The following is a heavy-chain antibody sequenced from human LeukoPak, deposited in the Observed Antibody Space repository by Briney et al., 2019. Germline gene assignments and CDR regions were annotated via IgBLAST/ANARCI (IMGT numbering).Heavy chain of an antibody. CDR3: ARAPWRYFDWLPFDY. J-gene: IGHJ4*02. V-gene: IGHV1-69*13. D-gene: IGHD3-9*01. CDR2: IIPIFGTA. CDR1: GGTFSSYA. Sequence: SVKVSCKASGGTFSSYAISWVQQAPGQGLEWMGGIIPIFGTANYAQKFQGRVTITADESTSTAYMELSSLRSEDTAVYYCARAPWRYFDWLPFDYWGQGTLVTVSS.